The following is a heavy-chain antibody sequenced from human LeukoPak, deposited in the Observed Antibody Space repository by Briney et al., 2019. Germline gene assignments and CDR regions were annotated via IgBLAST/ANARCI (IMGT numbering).Heavy chain of an antibody. CDR1: GFTFSSYS. D-gene: IGHD3-10*01. V-gene: IGHV3-48*01. CDR2: ISSSSSTI. CDR3: ARVAGADCYYYMDV. J-gene: IGHJ6*03. Sequence: PGGSLRLSCAASGFTFSSYSMNWVRQAPGKGLEWVSYISSSSSTIYYADSVKGRFTISRDNAKNSLYLQMNSLRAEDTAVYYCARVAGADCYYYMDVWGKGTTVTVSS.